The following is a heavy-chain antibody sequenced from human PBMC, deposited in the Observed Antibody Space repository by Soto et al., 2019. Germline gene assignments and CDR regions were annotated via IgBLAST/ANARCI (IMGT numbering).Heavy chain of an antibody. Sequence: QVQLVQSGAEVKKPGSSVKVSCKASGGTFSSYTISWVRQAPGQGLEWMGRIIPILGIANYAQKFQGRVTITADKSTSTADMELSSLRSEDTAVYYWATDGGGYDFWGGRDDYWGQGTLVTVSS. J-gene: IGHJ4*02. V-gene: IGHV1-69*02. CDR2: IIPILGIA. CDR3: ATDGGGYDFWGGRDDY. D-gene: IGHD3-3*01. CDR1: GGTFSSYT.